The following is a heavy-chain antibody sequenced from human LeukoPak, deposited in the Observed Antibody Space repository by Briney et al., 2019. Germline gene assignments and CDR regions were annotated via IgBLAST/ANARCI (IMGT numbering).Heavy chain of an antibody. CDR2: IFYGGDS. CDR3: ARGAARGGVDY. V-gene: IGHV4-59*02. D-gene: IGHD6-6*01. J-gene: IGHJ4*02. CDR1: GDSVASYY. Sequence: SETLSLTCTVSGDSVASYYWSWIRQPPGKPLEWIGYIFYGGDSKYSPSLRSRVTMSVDTSKNQFSLKLSSVTAADTAVYYCARGAARGGVDYWGQGTLVTVSS.